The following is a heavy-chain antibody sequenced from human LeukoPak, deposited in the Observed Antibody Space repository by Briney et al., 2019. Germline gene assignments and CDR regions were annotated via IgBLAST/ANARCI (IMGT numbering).Heavy chain of an antibody. CDR3: ARDVPEDYYGSGNFDY. Sequence: GASVKVSCKASGYTFTSYGISWVRQAPGQGLEWMGWISAYNGNTNYAQKLQGRVTMTTDTSTSTAYMELRSLRSDDTAVYYCARDVPEDYYGSGNFDYWGQGTLVTVSS. V-gene: IGHV1-18*01. CDR2: ISAYNGNT. J-gene: IGHJ4*02. D-gene: IGHD3-10*01. CDR1: GYTFTSYG.